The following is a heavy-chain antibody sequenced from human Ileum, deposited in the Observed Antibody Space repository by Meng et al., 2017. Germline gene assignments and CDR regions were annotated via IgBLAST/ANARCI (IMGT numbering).Heavy chain of an antibody. CDR1: GGSISGGTW. Sequence: VQVQESGPGLVTPSGPLSLTCAVSGGSISGGTWWSWVRQPPGKGLQWIGQFHPGSGAAYNPSLETRVTISVDTSKNQFSLELTSVTAADTAVYYCAKNGAYCLESWGQGTLVTVSS. J-gene: IGHJ4*02. V-gene: IGHV4-4*02. D-gene: IGHD2-21*01. CDR3: AKNGAYCLES. CDR2: FHPGSGA.